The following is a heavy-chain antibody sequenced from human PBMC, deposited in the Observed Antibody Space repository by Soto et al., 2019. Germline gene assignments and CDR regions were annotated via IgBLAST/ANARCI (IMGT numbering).Heavy chain of an antibody. D-gene: IGHD2-15*01. CDR1: GFTFDDYA. CDR3: AKTLSGDPMGYGMDV. Sequence: EVQLVESGGGLVQPGRSLRLSCAASGFTFDDYAMHWVRQAPGKGLEWVSGISWNSGSIGYADSVKGRFTISRDNAKNSLYLQMNSLRAEDTALYYCAKTLSGDPMGYGMDVWGQGTTVTVSS. CDR2: ISWNSGSI. V-gene: IGHV3-9*01. J-gene: IGHJ6*02.